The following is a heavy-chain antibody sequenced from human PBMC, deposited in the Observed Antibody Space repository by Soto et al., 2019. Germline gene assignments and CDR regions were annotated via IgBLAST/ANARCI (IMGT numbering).Heavy chain of an antibody. CDR1: GGSFSASH. J-gene: IGHJ4*02. Sequence: SETLSLTCRVSGGSFSASHWNWIRQPPGKGLEWIGYIYYSGYPLYNPSLQSRVTVSVDTSKHQVSLKGNSVSTAGTAVYYCARVSGADYDRPFDYWGQVILVTVSS. CDR3: ARVSGADYDRPFDY. V-gene: IGHV4-59*12. D-gene: IGHD3-16*01. CDR2: IYYSGYP.